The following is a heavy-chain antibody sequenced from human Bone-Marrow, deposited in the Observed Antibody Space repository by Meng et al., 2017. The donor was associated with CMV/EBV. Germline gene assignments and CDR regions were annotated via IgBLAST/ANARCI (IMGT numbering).Heavy chain of an antibody. CDR1: GFTFSSYW. J-gene: IGHJ4*02. Sequence: LSLTCAASGFTFSSYWMSWVRQAPGKGLEWVANIKQDGSETYFLESVKGRFTISRDDTDNSLHLQMNNLNAEDTALYYCTSAAAATEEFDYWGQGTLVTVSS. D-gene: IGHD6-13*01. CDR2: IKQDGSET. CDR3: TSAAAATEEFDY. V-gene: IGHV3-7*01.